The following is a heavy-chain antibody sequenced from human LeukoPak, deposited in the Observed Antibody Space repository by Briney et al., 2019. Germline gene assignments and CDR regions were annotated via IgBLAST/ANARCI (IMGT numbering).Heavy chain of an antibody. D-gene: IGHD6-13*01. J-gene: IGHJ4*02. CDR1: GGSISSYY. CDR3: ARLYRIAAAGTHFDY. Sequence: PSETLSLTCTVSGGSISSYYWSWIRQPPGKGLEWIGYIYYSGSTNYNPSLKSRVTISVDTSKNQFSLKLSSVTAADTAVYYCARLYRIAAAGTHFDYWGQGTLVTVSS. V-gene: IGHV4-59*08. CDR2: IYYSGST.